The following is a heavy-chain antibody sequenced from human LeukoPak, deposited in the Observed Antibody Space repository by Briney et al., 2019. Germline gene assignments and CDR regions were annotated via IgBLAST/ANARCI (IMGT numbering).Heavy chain of an antibody. CDR3: ASQSYNYDYVWGSYPVGAFDI. D-gene: IGHD3-16*02. CDR2: IRYDGSNK. Sequence: GGSLRLSCAASGFTFSSYGMHWVRQAPGKGLEWVAFIRYDGSNKYYADSVKGRFTISRDNSKNTLYLQMNSLRAEDTAVYYCASQSYNYDYVWGSYPVGAFDIWGQGTMVTVSS. J-gene: IGHJ3*02. CDR1: GFTFSSYG. V-gene: IGHV3-30*02.